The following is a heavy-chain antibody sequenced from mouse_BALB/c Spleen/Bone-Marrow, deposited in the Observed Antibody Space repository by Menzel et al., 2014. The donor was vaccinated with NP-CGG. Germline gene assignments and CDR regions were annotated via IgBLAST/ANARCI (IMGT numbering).Heavy chain of an antibody. CDR3: ARPPYYYGSSYYWYFDV. CDR1: GYTFTDYY. Sequence: VQLQQSGPELVKPGASVKISCKASGYTFTDYYINWVKQKPGQGLEWIGWIYPGGGNTKYNEKFKGKATLTVDTSSSTAYMQLSSLTSEDTAAYFCARPPYYYGSSYYWYFDVWGAGTTVTVSS. CDR2: IYPGGGNT. J-gene: IGHJ1*01. V-gene: IGHV1-84*02. D-gene: IGHD1-1*01.